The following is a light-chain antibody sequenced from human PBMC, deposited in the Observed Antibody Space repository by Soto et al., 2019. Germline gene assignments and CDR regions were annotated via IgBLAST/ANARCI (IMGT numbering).Light chain of an antibody. V-gene: IGKV1-9*01. J-gene: IGKJ4*01. CDR2: ATS. Sequence: IQLFQSPSSLSASVGDRVTITCRASQGINSYLAWYQQKPGKAPKLLIYATSTLHSGVPSRFSGSGSGTDFTLTISSLHPEDFANYYCQELDGYPLTFGGGTKVDIK. CDR3: QELDGYPLT. CDR1: QGINSY.